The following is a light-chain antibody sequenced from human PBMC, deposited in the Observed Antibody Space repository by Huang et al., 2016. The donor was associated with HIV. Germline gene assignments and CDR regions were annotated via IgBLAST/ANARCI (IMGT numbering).Light chain of an antibody. Sequence: DIQMTQSPSSLSASIGDRVTITCRSSQSINSHLNWYQQHPGKAPKLLIYSASSLHSGVPSRFSGSGSATDFTLTISSLQPEDFATYFCQQSYSTPWTFGQGTKVEIK. V-gene: IGKV1-39*01. CDR2: SAS. CDR1: QSINSH. J-gene: IGKJ1*01. CDR3: QQSYSTPWT.